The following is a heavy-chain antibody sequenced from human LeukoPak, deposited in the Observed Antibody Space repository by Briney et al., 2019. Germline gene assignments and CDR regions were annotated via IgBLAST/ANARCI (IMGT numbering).Heavy chain of an antibody. CDR3: AREMATIVNQFDY. Sequence: ASVKVSCKASGYTFTSYGISWVRQAPGQGLEWMEWISPYNGNTNYAQKLQGRVTMTTDTSTTTAYMELRSLRSDDTAVYYCAREMATIVNQFDYWGQGTLVTVSS. V-gene: IGHV1-18*01. J-gene: IGHJ4*02. CDR1: GYTFTSYG. CDR2: ISPYNGNT. D-gene: IGHD5-24*01.